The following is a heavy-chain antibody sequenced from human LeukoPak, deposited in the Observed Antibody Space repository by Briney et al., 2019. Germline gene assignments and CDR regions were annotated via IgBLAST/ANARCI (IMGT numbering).Heavy chain of an antibody. CDR2: MNPNSGNT. V-gene: IGHV1-8*03. CDR1: GYTFTSYD. CDR3: ARGLSTVTTVTGYYYYYMDV. J-gene: IGHJ6*03. Sequence: ASVKVSCKASGYTFTSYDINWVRQATGQGLEWMGWMNPNSGNTGYAQKFQGRVTITRNTSISTAYMELSSLRSEDTAVYYCARGLSTVTTVTGYYYYYMDVWGKGTTVTVSS. D-gene: IGHD4-17*01.